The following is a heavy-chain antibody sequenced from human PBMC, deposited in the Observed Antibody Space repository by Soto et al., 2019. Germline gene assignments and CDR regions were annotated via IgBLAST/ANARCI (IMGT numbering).Heavy chain of an antibody. Sequence: GGSLRLSCAASGFTFSSYAMHWVRQAPGKGLEWVAVISYDGSNKYYADSVKGRFTISRDNSKNTLYLQMNSLRAEDTAVYYCAKAAKPRGLICEVLTHLDFWGQGTLVTVSS. D-gene: IGHD3-3*01. CDR1: GFTFSSYA. V-gene: IGHV3-30-3*01. CDR2: ISYDGSNK. J-gene: IGHJ4*02. CDR3: AKAAKPRGLICEVLTHLDF.